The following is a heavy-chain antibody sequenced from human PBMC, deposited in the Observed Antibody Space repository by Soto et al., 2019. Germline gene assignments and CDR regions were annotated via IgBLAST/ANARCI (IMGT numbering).Heavy chain of an antibody. J-gene: IGHJ4*02. Sequence: QVQLVQSGAEVKKPGSSVKVSCKASGGTFSSYTISWVRQAPGQGLEWMGRIIPILGIANDAQKFQGRVTITADNSTSTAYMELSSLRSEDTAVYYCARVNAYSGYAPDYWGQGTLVTVSS. V-gene: IGHV1-69*02. D-gene: IGHD5-12*01. CDR3: ARVNAYSGYAPDY. CDR1: GGTFSSYT. CDR2: IIPILGIA.